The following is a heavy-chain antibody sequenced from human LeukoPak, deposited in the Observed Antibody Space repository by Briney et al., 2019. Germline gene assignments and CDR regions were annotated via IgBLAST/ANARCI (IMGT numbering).Heavy chain of an antibody. CDR2: INTNNGKR. CDR1: GYTFTNYG. V-gene: IGHV1-18*01. Sequence: ASVKVSCKASGYTFTNYGFTWVRQAPGQGLEWMGWINTNNGKRDYAQKLQGRVTMTTDTFTNTAYMELRSLRSDDTAVYYCARVGGGHDMLRGGSPRDWLDPWGQGTLLTVSS. J-gene: IGHJ5*02. CDR3: ARVGGGHDMLRGGSPRDWLDP. D-gene: IGHD3-10*01.